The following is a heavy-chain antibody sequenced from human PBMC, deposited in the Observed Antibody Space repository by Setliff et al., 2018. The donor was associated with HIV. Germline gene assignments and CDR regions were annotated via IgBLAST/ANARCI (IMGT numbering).Heavy chain of an antibody. CDR3: ARVPYRSAWFSGGHNPFDV. CDR1: GGSFSRNA. D-gene: IGHD6-19*01. J-gene: IGHJ3*01. Sequence: ASVKVSCKASGGSFSRNAISWVRQAPGQGLEWMGWISGFNGNTKYAQSFQDRVAMTTETATSTAYMEMRSLRSDDTAVYFCARVPYRSAWFSGGHNPFDVWGQGTMVTVSS. V-gene: IGHV1-18*04. CDR2: ISGFNGNT.